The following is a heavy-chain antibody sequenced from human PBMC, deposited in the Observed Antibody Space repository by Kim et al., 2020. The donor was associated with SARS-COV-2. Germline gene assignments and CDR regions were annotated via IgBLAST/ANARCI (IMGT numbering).Heavy chain of an antibody. CDR2: IKQDGSEK. V-gene: IGHV3-7*01. Sequence: GGSLRLSCAASGFTFSSYWMSWVRQAPGKGLEWVANIKQDGSEKYHVDSVKGRFTISRDNAKNSLYLQMNSQRAEDTAVYYCARDLLRITMVRGVMVSGYYSGMDVWGQRTTVTVSS. J-gene: IGHJ6*02. CDR3: ARDLLRITMVRGVMVSGYYSGMDV. D-gene: IGHD3-10*01. CDR1: GFTFSSYW.